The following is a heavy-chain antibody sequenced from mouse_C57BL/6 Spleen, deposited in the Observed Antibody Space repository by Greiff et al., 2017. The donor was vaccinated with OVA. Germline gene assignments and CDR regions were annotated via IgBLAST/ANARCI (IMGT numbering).Heavy chain of an antibody. CDR2: INPSNGGT. J-gene: IGHJ1*03. CDR3: ARYYYGSSYWYFDV. V-gene: IGHV1-53*01. D-gene: IGHD1-1*01. CDR1: GYTFTSYW. Sequence: VQLQQPGTELVKPGASVKLSCKAFGYTFTSYWMHWVKQRPGQGLEWIGNINPSNGGTNYNEKFKSKATLTVDKSSSTAYMQLSSLTSEDSAVYYCARYYYGSSYWYFDVWGTGTTVTVSS.